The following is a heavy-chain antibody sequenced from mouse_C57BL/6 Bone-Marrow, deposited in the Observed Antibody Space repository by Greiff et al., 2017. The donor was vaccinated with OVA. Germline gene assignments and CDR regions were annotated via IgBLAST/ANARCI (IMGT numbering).Heavy chain of an antibody. J-gene: IGHJ3*01. CDR2: IDPEDGET. D-gene: IGHD2-2*01. CDR1: GFNIKDYY. CDR3: AKEDLEGWLRQDPYAY. V-gene: IGHV14-2*01. Sequence: VQLQQSGAELVKPGASVKLSCTASGFNIKDYYMHWVKQRTEQGLEWIGRIDPEDGETKYAPKFQGKATITADTSSNTAYLQLSSLTSEDTAVYYYAKEDLEGWLRQDPYAYWGQGTLITVSA.